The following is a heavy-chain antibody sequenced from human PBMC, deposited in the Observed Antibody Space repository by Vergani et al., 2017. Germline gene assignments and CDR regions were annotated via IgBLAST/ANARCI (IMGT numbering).Heavy chain of an antibody. CDR2: INPNSGGT. CDR3: ARDQAAYYDFWSGYTDYGMDV. Sequence: QVQLVQSGAEVKKPGASVKVSCKASGYTFTGYYMHWVRQAPGQGLEWMGWINPNSGGTNYAQKFQGRVTMTRDTSISTDYMELSRLRSDDTAVYYCARDQAAYYDFWSGYTDYGMDVWGQGTTVTVSS. D-gene: IGHD3-3*01. J-gene: IGHJ6*02. CDR1: GYTFTGYY. V-gene: IGHV1-2*02.